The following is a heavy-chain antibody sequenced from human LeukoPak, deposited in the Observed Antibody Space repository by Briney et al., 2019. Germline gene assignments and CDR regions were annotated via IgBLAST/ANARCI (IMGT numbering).Heavy chain of an antibody. CDR2: ISGDGTTT. V-gene: IGHV3-43*02. CDR3: AKGRRYYGSSGYYDKYYFDS. CDR1: GFTFDDYA. Sequence: GGSLRLSCAASGFTFDDYAMHWVRQVPGKGLEWVSLISGDGTTTYYADSVKGRCAISRDHSRNFLYLQMNSLRTEDTALYYCAKGRRYYGSSGYYDKYYFDSWAQGTLVTVSS. D-gene: IGHD3-22*01. J-gene: IGHJ4*02.